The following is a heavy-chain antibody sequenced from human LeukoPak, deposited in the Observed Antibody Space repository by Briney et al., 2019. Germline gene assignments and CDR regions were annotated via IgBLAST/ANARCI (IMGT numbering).Heavy chain of an antibody. J-gene: IGHJ5*02. CDR1: GGSISSYY. CDR2: IYTSGST. D-gene: IGHD6-13*01. V-gene: IGHV4-4*07. CDR3: ARDLIAAASTYNWFDP. Sequence: PSETLSLTCTVSGGSISSYYWSWIRQPAGKGLEWIGRIYTSGSTNYNPSLKSRVTMSVDTSKNQFSPKLSSVTAADTAVYYCARDLIAAASTYNWFDPWGQGTLVTVSS.